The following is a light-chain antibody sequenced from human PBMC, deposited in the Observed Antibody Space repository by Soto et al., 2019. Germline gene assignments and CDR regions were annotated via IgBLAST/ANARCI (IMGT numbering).Light chain of an antibody. Sequence: DIQMTQSPSTLSASVGDRVTITCRASQSVSYWLAWYQQKPGKAPKLLIYAASSLQSGVPSRFSGSGSGTEFSLTISSLQPDDFASYYCQQYNTLSGTFGQGTKVDNK. J-gene: IGKJ1*01. V-gene: IGKV1-5*01. CDR3: QQYNTLSGT. CDR2: AAS. CDR1: QSVSYW.